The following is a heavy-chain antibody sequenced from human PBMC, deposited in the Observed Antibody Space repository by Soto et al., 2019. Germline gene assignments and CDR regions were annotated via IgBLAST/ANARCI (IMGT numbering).Heavy chain of an antibody. V-gene: IGHV3-23*01. CDR1: GITFSSYA. CDR2: ISGSGTGT. CDR3: AKHPAKWNRPFDY. J-gene: IGHJ4*02. D-gene: IGHD1-1*01. Sequence: EVPLLESGGGLVQPGGSLRLSCAASGITFSSYAMSWVRQAPGKGLEWVSVISGSGTGTYYADSVKGRFTISRDNSKNTLFLQMNSLRAEDTAVYYCAKHPAKWNRPFDYWGQGTLVTVSS.